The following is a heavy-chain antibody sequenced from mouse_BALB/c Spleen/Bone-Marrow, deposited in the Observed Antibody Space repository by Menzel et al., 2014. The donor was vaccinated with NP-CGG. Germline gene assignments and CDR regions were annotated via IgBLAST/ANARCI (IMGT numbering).Heavy chain of an antibody. D-gene: IGHD2-3*01. CDR3: ARDGYY. V-gene: IGHV1S81*02. Sequence: QVQLQQPGAELVKPGATVKLSCKASGYTLTSYWMHWVKQRPGQGLEWIGEINPSDGRTNYNEKFKSKATLTVDKSSSTAYMQLSSLTSEDSAVYYCARDGYYWGQGTLVTVSA. CDR1: GYTLTSYW. CDR2: INPSDGRT. J-gene: IGHJ3*01.